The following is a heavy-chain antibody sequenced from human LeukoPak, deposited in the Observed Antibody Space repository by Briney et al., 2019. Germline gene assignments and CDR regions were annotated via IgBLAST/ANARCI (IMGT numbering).Heavy chain of an antibody. CDR1: GFTYSSCA. D-gene: IGHD3-22*01. J-gene: IGHJ4*02. CDR3: VRGLGIYDSSGYFDY. CDR2: ISYDGSNK. Sequence: PGGSLRLSCAASGFTYSSCAMHWVRQAPGKGLEWVATISYDGSNKYYADSVKGRFTISRDNSKNTLYLYMNSLRAEETSVYYSVRGLGIYDSSGYFDYWGQGTLVTVSS. V-gene: IGHV3-30-3*01.